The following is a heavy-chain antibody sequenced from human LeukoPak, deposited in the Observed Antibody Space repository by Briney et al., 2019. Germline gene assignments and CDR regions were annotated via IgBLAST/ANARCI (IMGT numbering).Heavy chain of an antibody. CDR1: GFNFTIYS. CDR2: ISSASAYI. J-gene: IGHJ3*01. CDR3: AKDESRVRGIIRYAFDL. Sequence: PGGSLRLSCAASGFNFTIYSMNWVRQAPGKGLEWVSSISSASAYIDYADSVKGRFTISRDNAKNSLYLQMNSLRAEDSALYYCAKDESRVRGIIRYAFDLWGQGTMVSASS. D-gene: IGHD3-10*01. V-gene: IGHV3-21*01.